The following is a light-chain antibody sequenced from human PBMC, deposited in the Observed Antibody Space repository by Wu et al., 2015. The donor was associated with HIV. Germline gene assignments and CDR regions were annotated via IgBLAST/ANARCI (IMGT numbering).Light chain of an antibody. J-gene: IGKJ1*01. CDR1: ESVSGTY. V-gene: IGKV3D-20*02. CDR3: QHRSDWPT. Sequence: DIVLTQSPGTLSLSPGERATLSCRASESVSGTYIAWYQQRSGQAPRLLIYGASTRATGIPARFSGSGSGTDFTLTISSLEPEDFAVYYCQHRSDWPTFGQGTKVEIQ. CDR2: GAS.